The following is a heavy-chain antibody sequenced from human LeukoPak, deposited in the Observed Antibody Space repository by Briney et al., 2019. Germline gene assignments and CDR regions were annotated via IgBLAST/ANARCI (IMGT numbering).Heavy chain of an antibody. V-gene: IGHV3-30-3*01. Sequence: PGGSLRLSCAASGFTFSSYAMHWVRQAPGKGLEWVAVISYDGSNKYYADSVKGRFTVSRDNSKNTLFLQMNSLRAEDTAVYYCAKWHYDFWSGYLGYFDYWGQGTLVTVSS. CDR3: AKWHYDFWSGYLGYFDY. J-gene: IGHJ4*02. D-gene: IGHD3-3*01. CDR1: GFTFSSYA. CDR2: ISYDGSNK.